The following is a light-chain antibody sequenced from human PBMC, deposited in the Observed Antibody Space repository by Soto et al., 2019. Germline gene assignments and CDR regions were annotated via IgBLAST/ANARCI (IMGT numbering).Light chain of an antibody. V-gene: IGKV3-11*01. Sequence: EVVLTQAPATRSLFPGESATLSCRASETISNQLAWYQQKPGQAPRLLMYDASHRVTGIPARFSGSGSGTDFTLIISSLEPADFAVYYCQHRSDWPPICNFGQGTKVDIK. CDR1: ETISNQ. CDR2: DAS. CDR3: QHRSDWPPICN. J-gene: IGKJ2*02.